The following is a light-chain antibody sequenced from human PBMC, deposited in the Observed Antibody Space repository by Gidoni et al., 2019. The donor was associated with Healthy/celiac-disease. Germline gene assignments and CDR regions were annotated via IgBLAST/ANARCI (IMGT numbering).Light chain of an antibody. J-gene: IGKJ3*01. CDR3: QHRFT. CDR2: DAS. V-gene: IGKV3-11*01. Sequence: EIVLTQSPATLSWSPGERATLSCRASQSVSSYLAWYQQKPGQAPRLLIYDASNRATGIPARFSGSGSGTDFTLTISSLEPEDFAVYYCQHRFTFGPGTKVDIK. CDR1: QSVSSY.